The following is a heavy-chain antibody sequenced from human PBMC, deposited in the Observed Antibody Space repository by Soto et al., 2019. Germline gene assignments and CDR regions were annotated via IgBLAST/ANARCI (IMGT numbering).Heavy chain of an antibody. CDR2: ISSSSSTI. V-gene: IGHV3-11*01. CDR1: GFTFSDYY. J-gene: IGHJ6*02. CDR3: ARGYDFWSGYFYYYYGMDV. D-gene: IGHD3-3*01. Sequence: GGSLRLSCAASGFTFSDYYMSWIRQAPGKGLEWVSYISSSSSTIYYADSVKGRFTISRDNAKNSLYLQMNSLRAEDTAVYYCARGYDFWSGYFYYYYGMDVWGQGTTVTSP.